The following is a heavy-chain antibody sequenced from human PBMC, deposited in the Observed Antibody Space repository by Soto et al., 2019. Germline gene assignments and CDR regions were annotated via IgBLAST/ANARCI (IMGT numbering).Heavy chain of an antibody. J-gene: IGHJ3*02. CDR3: AFLGFYESSVYYGAGVLDI. Sequence: EASVKVSCKASGGTFSSYAISWVRQAPGQGLEWMGGIIPIFGTANYAQKFQGWVTMTRDTSISTAYMELSRLRSDDTAVYYCAFLGFYESSVYYGAGVLDIWGKGTMVTVSS. D-gene: IGHD3-22*01. CDR2: IIPIFGTA. V-gene: IGHV1-69*05. CDR1: GGTFSSYA.